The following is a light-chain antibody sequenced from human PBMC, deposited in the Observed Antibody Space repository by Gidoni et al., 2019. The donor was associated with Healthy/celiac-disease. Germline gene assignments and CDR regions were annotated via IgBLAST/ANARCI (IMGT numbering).Light chain of an antibody. CDR3: QKYNNWPPYT. J-gene: IGKJ2*01. CDR1: QRVSSN. V-gene: IGKV3-15*01. Sequence: EIVMTQSPATLSVSSGERATLSCRASQRVSSNLAWYQQKPGQAPRLLIYGASTRATGIPARFSGSGYGTEFTLNISSLQSEDFAVYYCQKYNNWPPYTFGQGTKLEIK. CDR2: GAS.